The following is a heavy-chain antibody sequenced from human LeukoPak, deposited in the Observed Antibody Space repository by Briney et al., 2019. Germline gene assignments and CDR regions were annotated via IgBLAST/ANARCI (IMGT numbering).Heavy chain of an antibody. Sequence: ASETLSLTCTVSGGSISSYYWSWIRQPPGKGLEWIGYIYYSGSTNYNPSLKSRVTISVDTSKNQFSLKLRSVTAADTAVYYCGRVTWYMIEDYFDYWGQGTLVTVSS. CDR3: GRVTWYMIEDYFDY. J-gene: IGHJ4*02. CDR2: IYYSGST. D-gene: IGHD3-22*01. V-gene: IGHV4-59*01. CDR1: GGSISSYY.